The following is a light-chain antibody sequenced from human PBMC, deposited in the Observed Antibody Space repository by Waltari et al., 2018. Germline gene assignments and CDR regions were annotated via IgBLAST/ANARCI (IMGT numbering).Light chain of an antibody. CDR3: QKNGTLPAT. J-gene: IGKJ1*01. Sequence: EIVLTQSPGTLSFSPGERATLSCRASQSVSRTLAWYQLKPRQAPKLLIYDASTRATGIPDRFSGSGSGTEFSLTISRLEPEDFAVYYCQKNGTLPATFGQGTKVEIK. CDR1: QSVSRT. V-gene: IGKV3-20*01. CDR2: DAS.